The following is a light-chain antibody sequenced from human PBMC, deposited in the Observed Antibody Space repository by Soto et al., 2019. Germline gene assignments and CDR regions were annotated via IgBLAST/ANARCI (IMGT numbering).Light chain of an antibody. CDR1: QSISSSN. CDR2: VAS. V-gene: IGKV3-20*01. J-gene: IGKJ2*01. CDR3: QQYGSSPPYT. Sequence: EIVLTQSPGTLSLSPGERATLSCRASQSISSSNLAWYQQKPGQAPRVLIYVASSRATGIPDTFSGSGSGTDFTLTISRLELEDFAVYYCQQYGSSPPYTFGQGTKLEIK.